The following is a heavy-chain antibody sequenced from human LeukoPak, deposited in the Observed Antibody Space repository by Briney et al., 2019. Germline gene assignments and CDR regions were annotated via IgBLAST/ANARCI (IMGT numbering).Heavy chain of an antibody. J-gene: IGHJ6*02. CDR2: ISGDGGST. CDR1: GFTFDDYA. CDR3: AKDIDGSGITTNYYYHGMDV. Sequence: GSLRLSCAASGFTFDDYAMHWVRQAPGKGLEWVSLISGDGGSTYYADSVKGRFTISRDNSKNSLYLQMNSLRTEDTALYYCAKDIDGSGITTNYYYHGMDVWGQGTTVTVSS. D-gene: IGHD3-10*01. V-gene: IGHV3-43*02.